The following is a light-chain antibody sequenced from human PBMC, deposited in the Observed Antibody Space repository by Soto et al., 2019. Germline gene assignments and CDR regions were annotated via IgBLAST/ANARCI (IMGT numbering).Light chain of an antibody. CDR1: QSVSSN. CDR3: QQYNNWWT. Sequence: EIVMTQSPATLSVSPGERATLSCRASQSVSSNLAWYQQKPGQAPRLLIYGASTRATGIPARFSGSGSGTEFTLIISSLRSEDFAVYYCQQYNNWWTFGQGTKVEIK. J-gene: IGKJ1*01. V-gene: IGKV3-15*01. CDR2: GAS.